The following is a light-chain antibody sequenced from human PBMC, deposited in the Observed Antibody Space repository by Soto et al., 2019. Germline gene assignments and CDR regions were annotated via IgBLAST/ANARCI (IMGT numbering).Light chain of an antibody. CDR3: QHRSSWPWT. Sequence: EIVLTQSPATLSLSPGERATLSCRASQSVSRYLAWYRQKPGQAPRLLINDASNRATGIPARFSGSGSGTDFTLNISSXEPEDFAVYYCQHRSSWPWTFGQGTKVEIK. CDR1: QSVSRY. CDR2: DAS. J-gene: IGKJ1*01. V-gene: IGKV3-11*01.